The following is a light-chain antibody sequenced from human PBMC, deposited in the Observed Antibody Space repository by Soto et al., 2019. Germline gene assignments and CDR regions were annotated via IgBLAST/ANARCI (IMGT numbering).Light chain of an antibody. Sequence: DIVVTQSPLSLPVTPVEPASISCRSSQSLRHSNGYNYWYWCLERRGQSSQLMIYLSSNRASGVADRFSGSGSGTDFTLKISRVEAGDFGVYYCIQTLQTPHTFCGGTKVYIK. CDR1: QSLRHSNGYNY. CDR3: IQTLQTPHT. J-gene: IGKJ4*01. CDR2: LSS. V-gene: IGKV2-28*01.